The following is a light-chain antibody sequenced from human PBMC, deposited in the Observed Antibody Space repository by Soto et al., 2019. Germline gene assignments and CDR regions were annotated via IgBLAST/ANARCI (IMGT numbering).Light chain of an antibody. CDR3: QQYSSYSLPT. CDR1: QSVSRW. Sequence: DIQMTQSPSILSASVGDSVTITCRASQSVSRWLAWYQQKPGKAPKLLIYDASSLNSGVPSRFSGSQSGTEFTLTITSLLPDDFATDFCQQYSSYSLPTFGGGTKVDI. V-gene: IGKV1-5*01. J-gene: IGKJ4*01. CDR2: DAS.